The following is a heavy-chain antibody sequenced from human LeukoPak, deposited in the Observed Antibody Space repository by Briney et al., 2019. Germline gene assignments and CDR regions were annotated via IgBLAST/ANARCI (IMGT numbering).Heavy chain of an antibody. J-gene: IGHJ3*01. CDR1: GFTFSSYS. Sequence: GGSLRPSCAASGFTFSSYSMNWVRQAPGKGLEWVSYISSSSSTIYYADSVKSRFTISRDNAKNSLHLQMNSLRAEDTAVYYCAKEAGQDYGALDAFDVWGQGTMVTVSS. CDR3: AKEAGQDYGALDAFDV. CDR2: ISSSSSTI. D-gene: IGHD4-17*01. V-gene: IGHV3-48*04.